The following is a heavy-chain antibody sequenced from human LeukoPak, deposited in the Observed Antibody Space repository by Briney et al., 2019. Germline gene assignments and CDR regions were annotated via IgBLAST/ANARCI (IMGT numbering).Heavy chain of an antibody. D-gene: IGHD3-10*01. CDR3: ARGLMVRGVIIVVAYYMDV. Sequence: ASVKVSCKASGYTFTGYYMHWVRQAPGQGLEWMGWINPNSGGTNYAQKFQGRVTMTRDTSISTAYMELSRLRSDDTAVYYCARGLMVRGVIIVVAYYMDVWGKGTTVTISS. CDR2: INPNSGGT. J-gene: IGHJ6*03. V-gene: IGHV1-2*02. CDR1: GYTFTGYY.